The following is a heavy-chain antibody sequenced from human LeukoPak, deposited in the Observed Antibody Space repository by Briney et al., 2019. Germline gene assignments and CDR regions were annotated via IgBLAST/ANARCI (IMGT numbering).Heavy chain of an antibody. D-gene: IGHD6-13*01. Sequence: GGSLRLSCAASGFTVSSNYMSWVRQAPGKGLEWVSVIYSGGSTYYADSVKGQFTISRDNSKNTPYVQMNSLRAEDTAIYYCARDHYSSSWSYFDYWGQGTLVTVSS. V-gene: IGHV3-53*01. J-gene: IGHJ4*02. CDR2: IYSGGST. CDR1: GFTVSSNY. CDR3: ARDHYSSSWSYFDY.